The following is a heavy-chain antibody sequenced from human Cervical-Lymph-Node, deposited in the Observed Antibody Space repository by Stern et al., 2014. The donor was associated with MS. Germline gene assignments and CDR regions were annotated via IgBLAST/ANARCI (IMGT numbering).Heavy chain of an antibody. V-gene: IGHV4-4*02. Sequence: QVQLQESGPGVVKPSGTLPLTCVVSGGSISRSKWRSWVHQPPGKGLEWIGEVSHLGSTNYNPSLKSRVSISLDKSNNQVSLKMDSVTAADTAVYYCASGHDAFALWGQGTLVTVSS. J-gene: IGHJ3*01. CDR2: VSHLGST. CDR1: GGSISRSKW. CDR3: ASGHDAFAL.